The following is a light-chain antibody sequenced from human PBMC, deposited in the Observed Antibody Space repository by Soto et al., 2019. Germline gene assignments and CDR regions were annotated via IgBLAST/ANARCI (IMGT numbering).Light chain of an antibody. V-gene: IGKV1-5*03. Sequence: DIQMTQSPSTLSGSVGDRVTITCRASQTISSWLAWYQQKPGKAPKLLIYKASTLKSGVPSRFSGSGSGTEFTLNISSLQPDDFATYYYQHYNSYSEAFGQGTKVELK. CDR1: QTISSW. CDR3: QHYNSYSEA. CDR2: KAS. J-gene: IGKJ1*01.